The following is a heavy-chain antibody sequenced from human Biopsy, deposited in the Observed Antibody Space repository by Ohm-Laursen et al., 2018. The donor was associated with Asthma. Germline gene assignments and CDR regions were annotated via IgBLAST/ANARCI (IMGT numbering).Heavy chain of an antibody. CDR2: INSVFGTT. J-gene: IGHJ4*02. CDR3: ARKAGSCISRTCYSLDF. CDR1: GGTFNTYV. D-gene: IGHD2-2*01. V-gene: IGHV1-69*13. Sequence: SVKVSCKSLGGTFNTYVIGWVRQAPGQGLEWMGGINSVFGTTAYPQKFQDRVTINADDSTSTVYMELSSLGSGDTAVYYCARKAGSCISRTCYSLDFWGQGTLVTVSS.